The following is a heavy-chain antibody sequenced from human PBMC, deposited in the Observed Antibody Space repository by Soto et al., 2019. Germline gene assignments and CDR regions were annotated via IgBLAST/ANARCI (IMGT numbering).Heavy chain of an antibody. J-gene: IGHJ6*02. Sequence: GESLKISCKGSGYSFTSYWISWVRQMPGKGLEWMGRIDPSDSYTNYSPSFQGHVTISADKSISTAYLQWSSLKASDTAMYYCASQSRDGYNFRYYYYGMDVWGQGTTVTVSS. V-gene: IGHV5-10-1*01. CDR2: IDPSDSYT. CDR3: ASQSRDGYNFRYYYYGMDV. CDR1: GYSFTSYW. D-gene: IGHD5-12*01.